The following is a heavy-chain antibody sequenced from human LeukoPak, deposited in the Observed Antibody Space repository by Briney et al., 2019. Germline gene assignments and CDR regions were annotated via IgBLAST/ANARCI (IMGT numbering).Heavy chain of an antibody. CDR1: GGSFSGYY. CDR2: INHSGST. Sequence: PSETLSLTCAVYGGSFSGYYWSWIRQPPGKGLEWIGEINHSGSTNYNPSLKSRVTISVDTSKNQFSLKLSSVTAADTAVYYCARESAPHIWFGEFYNWFDPWGQGTLVTVSS. J-gene: IGHJ5*02. D-gene: IGHD3-10*01. V-gene: IGHV4-34*01. CDR3: ARESAPHIWFGEFYNWFDP.